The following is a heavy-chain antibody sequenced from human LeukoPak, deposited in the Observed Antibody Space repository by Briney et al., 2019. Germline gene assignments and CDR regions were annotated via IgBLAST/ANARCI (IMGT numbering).Heavy chain of an antibody. V-gene: IGHV1-18*01. CDR3: ARDKAVTAEVTQHFQH. D-gene: IGHD4-23*01. CDR2: ISAYNGYT. CDR1: GYTFTNYG. J-gene: IGHJ1*01. Sequence: ASVKVSCKASGYTFTNYGISWVRQAPGQGLEWMGWISAYNGYTDYAQKLQFRVTMTTDTSTSTAYMELRSLRSDDTAVYYCARDKAVTAEVTQHFQHWGQGTLVTVSS.